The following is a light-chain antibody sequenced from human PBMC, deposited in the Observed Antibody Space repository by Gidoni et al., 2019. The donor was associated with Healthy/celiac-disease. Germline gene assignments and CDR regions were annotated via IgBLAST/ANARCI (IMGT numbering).Light chain of an antibody. V-gene: IGKV1-39*01. Sequence: DIQMTQSPSSLSASVGDRVTITCRASQSISSHLNWYQQKPGKAPKLLIYAASSLQSGVPSRFSGSGSGTDFTLTISSLQPEDFATYYCQQSYSTPPLYTFXXXTKLEIK. CDR3: QQSYSTPPLYT. CDR1: QSISSH. CDR2: AAS. J-gene: IGKJ2*01.